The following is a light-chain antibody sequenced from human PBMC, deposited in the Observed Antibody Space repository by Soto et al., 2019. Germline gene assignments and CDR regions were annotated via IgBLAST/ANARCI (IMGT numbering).Light chain of an antibody. V-gene: IGKV3-11*01. CDR3: QQRSNWRIT. CDR1: QSVSSS. J-gene: IGKJ1*01. CDR2: DTS. Sequence: IMLKQSPATLSLSPGERATLSCRASQSVSSSLAWYQQKPGQAPRLLISDTSNRATGIPARFSGSGSGTDFTLTISSLEPEDFAVYYCQQRSNWRITFGQGTNVDIK.